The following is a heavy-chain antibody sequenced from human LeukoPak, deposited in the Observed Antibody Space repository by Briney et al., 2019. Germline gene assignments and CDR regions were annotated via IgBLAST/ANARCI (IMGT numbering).Heavy chain of an antibody. V-gene: IGHV4-38-2*02. D-gene: IGHD3-22*01. CDR3: ARRLPTYYYDSSGYYGFDY. J-gene: IGHJ4*02. CDR2: IYHSGST. Sequence: PSETLSLTCTVSGYSISSGYYWGWIRQPPGKGREWLGSIYHSGSTYYNPSLKSRVTISVDTSKNQFSLKLSSVTAADTAVYYCARRLPTYYYDSSGYYGFDYWGQGTLVTVSS. CDR1: GYSISSGYY.